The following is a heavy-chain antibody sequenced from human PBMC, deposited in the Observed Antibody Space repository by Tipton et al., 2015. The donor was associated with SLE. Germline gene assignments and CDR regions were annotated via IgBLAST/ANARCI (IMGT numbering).Heavy chain of an antibody. CDR1: GGSISESF. CDR2: TSFSGRS. CDR3: ASGRQPARPEY. D-gene: IGHD2-2*01. Sequence: GLVKPSETLSVTCTVSGGSISESFWTWIRQSPGGQLEWLGYTSFSGRSRSNPSLESRVAMSFQTPENHFSLRVSSVTTADTAIYYCASGRQPARPEYWGQGTLVTVSS. V-gene: IGHV4-59*01. J-gene: IGHJ4*02.